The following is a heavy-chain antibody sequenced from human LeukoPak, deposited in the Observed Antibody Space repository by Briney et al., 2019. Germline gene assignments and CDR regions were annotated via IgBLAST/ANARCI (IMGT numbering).Heavy chain of an antibody. CDR2: ISAYNGNT. V-gene: IGHV1-18*01. CDR1: GYTFTSYG. CDR3: ARVLGYCSGGSCLPQNNY. J-gene: IGHJ4*02. D-gene: IGHD2-15*01. Sequence: GASVKVSCKASGYTFTSYGISWVRQAPGQGLEWMGWISAYNGNTNYAQKFQGRVTMTTDTSTSTAYMELRSLRSDDTAVYYCARVLGYCSGGSCLPQNNYWGQGTLVTVSS.